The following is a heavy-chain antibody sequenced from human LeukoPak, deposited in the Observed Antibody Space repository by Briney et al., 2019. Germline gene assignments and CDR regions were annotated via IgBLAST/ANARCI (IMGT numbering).Heavy chain of an antibody. D-gene: IGHD3-16*01. CDR3: ARISRSDGGGFDY. V-gene: IGHV3-74*03. J-gene: IGHJ4*02. CDR1: GITLSDYW. CDR2: INSDGTST. Sequence: GGSLRLSCAVSGITLSDYWMHWVRQTPDKRLVWVSRINSDGTSTTYADSVKGRFTISRDITKNTLYLQMNTLRVEDTAVYYCARISRSDGGGFDYWGQGTLVTVSS.